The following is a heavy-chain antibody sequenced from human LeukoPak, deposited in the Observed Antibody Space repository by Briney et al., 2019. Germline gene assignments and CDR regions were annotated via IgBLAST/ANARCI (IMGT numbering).Heavy chain of an antibody. CDR3: ARGQWSRAF. D-gene: IGHD2-8*01. V-gene: IGHV4-34*01. CDR1: GGSFSGYY. Sequence: SETLSLTCAVYGGSFSGYYWTWIRQSPGKGLEWIGEVHYSGSATYNPSLKSRVTISVDTSKNQFSLKMNSVTAADTAVYYCARGQWSRAFWSRGTQVTVSS. CDR2: VHYSGSA. J-gene: IGHJ4*02.